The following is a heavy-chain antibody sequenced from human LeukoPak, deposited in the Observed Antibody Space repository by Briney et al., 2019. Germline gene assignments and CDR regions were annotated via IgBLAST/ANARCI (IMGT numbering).Heavy chain of an antibody. Sequence: QPGGSLRLSCAASGFTFSSYAMSWVRQAPGKGLEWVSVISDSGGSTYYADSMKGGFTISRDNSKNTLYLQMNSLRAEDMAVYHCAKDMTTGYFFLDYWGQGTLVTVSS. CDR2: ISDSGGST. D-gene: IGHD4-11*01. V-gene: IGHV3-23*01. CDR1: GFTFSSYA. CDR3: AKDMTTGYFFLDY. J-gene: IGHJ4*02.